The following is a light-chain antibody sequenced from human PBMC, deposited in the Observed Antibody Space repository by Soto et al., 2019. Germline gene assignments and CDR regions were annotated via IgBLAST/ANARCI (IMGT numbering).Light chain of an antibody. Sequence: LTQPASVSGSPGQSIAISCTGTSSDVGGYSYVSWYQQQPGKAPKLVISDVSNRPSGVSDRFSGSKSGSTASLTISGLQTEDEADYYCASYTTSSTYVFGTGTKVTVL. CDR2: DVS. CDR1: SSDVGGYSY. J-gene: IGLJ1*01. V-gene: IGLV2-14*01. CDR3: ASYTTSSTYV.